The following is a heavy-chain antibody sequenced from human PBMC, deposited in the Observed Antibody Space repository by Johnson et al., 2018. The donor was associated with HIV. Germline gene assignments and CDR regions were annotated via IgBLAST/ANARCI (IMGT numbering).Heavy chain of an antibody. CDR2: ISGGST. CDR3: AKDLSSGWYHAFDI. J-gene: IGHJ3*02. D-gene: IGHD6-19*01. CDR1: GFTVSSNE. V-gene: IGHV3-38-3*01. Sequence: VTLVESGGGVVRPGGSLRLSCAASGFTVSSNEMSWVRQAPGKGLEWVSSISGGSTYYADSRKGRFTISRDNSKNTLHLQMNSLRAEDTAVYYCAKDLSSGWYHAFDIWGQGTMVTVSS.